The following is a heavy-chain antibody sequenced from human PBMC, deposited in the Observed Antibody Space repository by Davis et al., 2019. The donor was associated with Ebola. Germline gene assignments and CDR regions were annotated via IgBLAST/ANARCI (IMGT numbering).Heavy chain of an antibody. CDR1: GLTFSTYT. CDR2: ISSSSTYI. Sequence: PGGSLRLSCAASGLTFSTYTLNWVRQAPGKGLEWVSSISSSSTYIYYADSVEGRFTISRDNAKNSLYLQMNSLRAEDTAVYYCATQGSQYDFWSGDVVYYFDNWGQGTLVTVSS. CDR3: ATQGSQYDFWSGDVVYYFDN. J-gene: IGHJ4*02. V-gene: IGHV3-21*01. D-gene: IGHD3-3*01.